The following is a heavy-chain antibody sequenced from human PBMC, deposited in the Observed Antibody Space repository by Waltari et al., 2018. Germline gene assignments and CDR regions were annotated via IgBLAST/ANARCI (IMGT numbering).Heavy chain of an antibody. V-gene: IGHV4-4*02. CDR1: GGSISSSNW. D-gene: IGHD1-26*01. CDR3: ARGVGELGGYFDL. Sequence: QVQLQESGPGLVKPSGTLSLTCAVSGGSISSSNWWSWVRQPPGKGLEWIGEIYHRGGTNYNPSLKSRVTISVDKAKNRFSLKLSSVTAADAAVYYGARGVGELGGYFDLWGRGTLVTVSS. J-gene: IGHJ2*01. CDR2: IYHRGGT.